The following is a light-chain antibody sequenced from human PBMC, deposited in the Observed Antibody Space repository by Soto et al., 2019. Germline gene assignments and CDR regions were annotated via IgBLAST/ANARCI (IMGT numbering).Light chain of an antibody. CDR2: GAS. CDR1: QSVSSSY. Sequence: EIVLTQSPGTLSLSPGERATLSCRASQSVSSSYLAWYQQKLGQAPRLLIYGASTRATAIPDRFSGSGSGTDFTFTISRLESEDFAVYFCQQYGNSPLTVGGGTKVEIK. CDR3: QQYGNSPLT. V-gene: IGKV3-20*01. J-gene: IGKJ4*01.